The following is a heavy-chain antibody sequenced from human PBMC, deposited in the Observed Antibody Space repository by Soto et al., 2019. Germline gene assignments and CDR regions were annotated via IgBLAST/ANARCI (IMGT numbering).Heavy chain of an antibody. CDR3: AREWLELLRSVWFDP. D-gene: IGHD1-7*01. Sequence: EASVKVSCKASGGTFSSYAISWVRQAPGQGLEWMGGIIPIFGTANYAQKFQGRVTITADKSTSTAYMELSSLRSEDTAVYYCAREWLELLRSVWFDPWGQGTLVTVSS. V-gene: IGHV1-69*06. CDR1: GGTFSSYA. CDR2: IIPIFGTA. J-gene: IGHJ5*02.